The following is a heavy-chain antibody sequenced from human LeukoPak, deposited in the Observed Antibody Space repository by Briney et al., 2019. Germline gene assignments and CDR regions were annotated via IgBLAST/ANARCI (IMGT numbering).Heavy chain of an antibody. V-gene: IGHV4-30-4*08. D-gene: IGHD2-2*01. CDR3: ARGRKRYCSSTSCSRYYYFDY. J-gene: IGHJ4*02. Sequence: SETLSLTCTVSGGSISSGDYYWSWIRQPPGKGLEWIGYIYYSRSTYYNPSLKSRVTISVDTSKNQFSLKLSSVTAADTAVYYCARGRKRYCSSTSCSRYYYFDYWGQGTLVTVSS. CDR2: IYYSRST. CDR1: GGSISSGDYY.